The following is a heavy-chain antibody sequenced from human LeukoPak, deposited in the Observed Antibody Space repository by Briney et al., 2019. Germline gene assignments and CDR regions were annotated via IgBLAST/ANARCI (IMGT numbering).Heavy chain of an antibody. CDR2: INPNSGGT. J-gene: IGHJ6*03. Sequence: ASVKVSCKASGYSFTGYYLDWVRQAPGQGLEWMGWINPNSGGTNYAQKFQGRVTMTRDTSISTAYMELSRLRSDDTAVYYCARYSYGYRIPHYMDVWGKGTTVTVSS. CDR3: ARYSYGYRIPHYMDV. V-gene: IGHV1-2*02. CDR1: GYSFTGYY. D-gene: IGHD5-18*01.